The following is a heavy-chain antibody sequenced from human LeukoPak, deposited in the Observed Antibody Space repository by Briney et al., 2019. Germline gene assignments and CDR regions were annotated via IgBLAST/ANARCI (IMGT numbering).Heavy chain of an antibody. Sequence: GGSLRLSCAASGFTFSSYWMSWVRQAPGKGLEWVANIKQDGSEKYYVDSVKGRFTISRDNAKNSLYLQMNSLRAEDAAVYYCARDPYSSGWYNFDYWGQGTLVTVSS. V-gene: IGHV3-7*01. D-gene: IGHD6-19*01. CDR2: IKQDGSEK. J-gene: IGHJ4*02. CDR1: GFTFSSYW. CDR3: ARDPYSSGWYNFDY.